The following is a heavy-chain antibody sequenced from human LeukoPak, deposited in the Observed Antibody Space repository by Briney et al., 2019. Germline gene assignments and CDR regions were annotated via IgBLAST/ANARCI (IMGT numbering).Heavy chain of an antibody. D-gene: IGHD3-10*01. V-gene: IGHV4-59*08. J-gene: IGHJ3*02. CDR1: GGSLSSYY. CDR3: ARRRGAHTANALDI. CDR2: IYSSGST. Sequence: PSETLSLTCTVSGGSLSSYYWSWIRQPPGKGLEWIGYIYSSGSTNYNPSPKSRVTISVDTSKNQFSLKLSSVTAADTAVYYCARRRGAHTANALDIWGQGTMVTVSS.